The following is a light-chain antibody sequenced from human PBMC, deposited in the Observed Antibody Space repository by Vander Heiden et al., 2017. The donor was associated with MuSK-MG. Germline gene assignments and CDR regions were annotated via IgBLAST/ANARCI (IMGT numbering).Light chain of an antibody. Sequence: SYELTQPPSMSVCPGQTARITCSGDALPNQYTYWYQQRPGRAPVLVIYKDSERPSGIPERFSGSSSGTTVTLTISGVQAEDEADYYCQSPDYSGSYVVFGGGTRLTVL. CDR2: KDS. CDR3: QSPDYSGSYVV. CDR1: ALPNQY. V-gene: IGLV3-25*03. J-gene: IGLJ2*01.